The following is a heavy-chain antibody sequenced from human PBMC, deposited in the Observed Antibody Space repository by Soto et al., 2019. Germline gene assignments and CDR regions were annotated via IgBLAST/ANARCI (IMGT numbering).Heavy chain of an antibody. CDR2: IIPIFGTA. D-gene: IGHD2-15*01. V-gene: IGHV1-69*13. J-gene: IGHJ4*02. CDR3: ASRYCSGGSCYSGIQYYFDY. Sequence: SVKVSCKASGGTFSSYAISWVRQAPGQGLEWMGGIIPIFGTANYAQKFQGRVTITADESTSTAYMELSSLRSEDTAVYYCASRYCSGGSCYSGIQYYFDYWGQGTLVTVSS. CDR1: GGTFSSYA.